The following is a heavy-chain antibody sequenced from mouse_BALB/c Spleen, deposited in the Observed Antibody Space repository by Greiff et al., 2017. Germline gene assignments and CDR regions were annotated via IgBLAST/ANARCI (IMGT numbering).Heavy chain of an antibody. V-gene: IGHV1-69*01. Sequence: QVQLQQPGAELVMPGASVKMSCKASGYTFTDYWMHWVKQRPGQGLEWIGAIDTSDSYTSYNQKFKGKATLTVDESSSTAYMQLSSLTSEDSAVYYCARGDDGYYYAMDYWGQGTSVTVSS. CDR1: GYTFTDYW. CDR2: IDTSDSYT. D-gene: IGHD2-3*01. CDR3: ARGDDGYYYAMDY. J-gene: IGHJ4*01.